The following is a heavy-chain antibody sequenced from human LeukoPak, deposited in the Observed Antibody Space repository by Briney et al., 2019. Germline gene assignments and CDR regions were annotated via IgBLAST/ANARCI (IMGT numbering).Heavy chain of an antibody. D-gene: IGHD2-2*01. CDR1: GYSFTSYW. V-gene: IGHV5-51*01. Sequence: GESLQISCKGSGYSFTSYWIGWVRQMPGKGLEWMGIIYPGDSDTTYSPSFQGQVTISADKSISTAYLQWSSLKASDTAMYYCARRDGYCSSTSCYADYYYGMDVWGQGTTVTVSS. CDR2: IYPGDSDT. CDR3: ARRDGYCSSTSCYADYYYGMDV. J-gene: IGHJ6*02.